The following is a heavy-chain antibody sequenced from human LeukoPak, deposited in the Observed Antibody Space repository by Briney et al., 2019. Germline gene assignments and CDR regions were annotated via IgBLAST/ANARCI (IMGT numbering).Heavy chain of an antibody. V-gene: IGHV3-30-3*01. Sequence: GGSLRLSCAASGFTFSSYAMHWVRQAPGKGLEWVAVISYDGSNKYYADSVKGRFTISRDNSKNTLYLQMNSLRAEDTAVYYCARDGSIVVVSYYFDYWGQGTLVTVSS. CDR3: ARDGSIVVVSYYFDY. CDR2: ISYDGSNK. CDR1: GFTFSSYA. D-gene: IGHD3-22*01. J-gene: IGHJ4*02.